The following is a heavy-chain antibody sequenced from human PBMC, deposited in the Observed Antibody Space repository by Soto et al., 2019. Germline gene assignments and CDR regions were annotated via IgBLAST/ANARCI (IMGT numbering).Heavy chain of an antibody. Sequence: SETLSLTCTVSGGSIRSGGYYWSWIRQHPGKGLEWIGYISYSGTTYYNPSFESRVTVSADTSKNQFSLKLTSVTAADTAVYYCARRIPIAGLFDYWGQGTLVTVSS. D-gene: IGHD6-13*01. CDR1: GGSIRSGGYY. V-gene: IGHV4-31*03. CDR2: ISYSGTT. J-gene: IGHJ4*02. CDR3: ARRIPIAGLFDY.